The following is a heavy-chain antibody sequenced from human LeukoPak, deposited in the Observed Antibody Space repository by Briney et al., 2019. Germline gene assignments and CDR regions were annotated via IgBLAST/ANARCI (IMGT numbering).Heavy chain of an antibody. CDR2: ISGSGGST. D-gene: IGHD5-18*01. CDR1: GFTFSSYA. CDR3: AKDFIGKGLYSYGYMDV. Sequence: GGSLRLSCAASGFTFSSYAMSWVRQAPGKGLEWVSAISGSGGSTYYADSVKGRFTISRDNSKNTLYLQMNSLRAEDTALYYCAKDFIGKGLYSYGYMDVWGKGTTVTVSS. V-gene: IGHV3-23*01. J-gene: IGHJ6*03.